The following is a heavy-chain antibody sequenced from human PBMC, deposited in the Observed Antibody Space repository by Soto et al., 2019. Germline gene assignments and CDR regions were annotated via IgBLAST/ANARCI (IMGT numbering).Heavy chain of an antibody. Sequence: SETLSLICTVSGGSIGSYYCSCIRQPPGKGLEWIGYISYSGNTNYNPSLRSRVTISVDTSKNQFSLKLSSVTAADTAVYYCASHSTGYTVFDPWGQGTLVTVSS. CDR2: ISYSGNT. V-gene: IGHV4-59*01. J-gene: IGHJ5*02. CDR1: GGSIGSYY. CDR3: ASHSTGYTVFDP. D-gene: IGHD5-18*01.